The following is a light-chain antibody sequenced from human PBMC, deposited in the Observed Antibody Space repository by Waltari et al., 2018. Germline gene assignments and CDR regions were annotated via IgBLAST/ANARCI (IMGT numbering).Light chain of an antibody. V-gene: IGKV4-1*01. CDR1: ESVLFSSRNKNP. CDR2: WAS. CDR3: QQYYDSPLT. J-gene: IGKJ4*01. Sequence: DIVMTQSPDSLAVSLGERATIHCKSSESVLFSSRNKNPLAWYQQKPGHPPKLLLYWASTRESGVPDRFSGSGSGTDFTLTISSLQAEDVAIYYCQQYYDSPLTFGGGTKVEIK.